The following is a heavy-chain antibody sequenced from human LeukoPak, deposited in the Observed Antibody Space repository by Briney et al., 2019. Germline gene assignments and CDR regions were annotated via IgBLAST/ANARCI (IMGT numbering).Heavy chain of an antibody. J-gene: IGHJ3*02. V-gene: IGHV1-2*02. CDR1: GYTFTGYY. CDR3: AREYLSDCSSTSCATPNAFDI. CDR2: INPNSGGT. Sequence: ASVKVSCKASGYTFTGYYMHWVRQAPGQGLEWMGWINPNSGGTNYAQKFQGRVTMTRDTCISTAYMELSRLRSDDTAVYYCAREYLSDCSSTSCATPNAFDIWGQGTMVTVSS. D-gene: IGHD2-2*01.